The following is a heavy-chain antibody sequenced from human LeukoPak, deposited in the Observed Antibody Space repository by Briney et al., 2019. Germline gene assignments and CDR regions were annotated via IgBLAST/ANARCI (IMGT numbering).Heavy chain of an antibody. D-gene: IGHD3-10*01. Sequence: GGSLRLSCEASAFIFSGHWLNWVRQTPGKGLEWVAVISYDGGNKYYIDSEKGRFTFSRDNSKNTLYLQMDSLRIEDTAVYYCAKSGAYYGTGDGMDVWGQGTTVTVSS. CDR2: ISYDGGNK. CDR3: AKSGAYYGTGDGMDV. J-gene: IGHJ6*02. CDR1: AFIFSGHW. V-gene: IGHV3-30*18.